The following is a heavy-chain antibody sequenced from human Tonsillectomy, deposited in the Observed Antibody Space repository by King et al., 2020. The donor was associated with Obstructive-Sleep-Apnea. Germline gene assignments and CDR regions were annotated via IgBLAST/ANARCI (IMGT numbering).Heavy chain of an antibody. CDR2: IIGCGGST. J-gene: IGHJ4*02. V-gene: IGHV3-23*04. Sequence: VQLVESGGGLVQPGGSLRLSCAASGFTFSSYAMSWVRQAPGKGLAWGLGIIGCGGSTYYADSGKGRFNISRDNSKNTLYLQMNRLRAEDTAVYYCAKDRKNIAVAGTDLWGQGTLVTVSS. CDR3: AKDRKNIAVAGTDL. CDR1: GFTFSSYA. D-gene: IGHD6-19*01.